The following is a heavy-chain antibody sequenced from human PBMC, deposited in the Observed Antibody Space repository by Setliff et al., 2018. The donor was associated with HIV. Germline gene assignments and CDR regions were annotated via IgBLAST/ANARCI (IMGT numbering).Heavy chain of an antibody. CDR3: ARDRGGSYTPLDF. CDR1: GLSFSDHY. CDR2: ISGNSGAV. Sequence: GGSLRLSCAASGLSFSDHYMDWVRQAPGKGLEWVSFISGNSGAVTYADSVKGRFTISRDNARNSLYLQLNSLRAEDTAVYYCARDRGGSYTPLDFWGQGTLVTVSS. J-gene: IGHJ4*02. D-gene: IGHD1-26*01. V-gene: IGHV3-11*06.